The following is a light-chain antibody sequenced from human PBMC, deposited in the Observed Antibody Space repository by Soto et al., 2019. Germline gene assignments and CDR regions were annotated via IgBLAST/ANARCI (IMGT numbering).Light chain of an antibody. CDR2: GAS. CDR1: QGVRSY. J-gene: IGKJ4*01. CDR3: PQLNNYPLT. V-gene: IGKV1-9*01. Sequence: IEFTQYPSSLSSSVPDRFTITCRASQGVRSYLAWFQQRPGKAPKLLIFGASTLQNGVPARFSGGGFGTEFTLTITSLQPEDFATYYCPQLNNYPLTFGGGTKVDIK.